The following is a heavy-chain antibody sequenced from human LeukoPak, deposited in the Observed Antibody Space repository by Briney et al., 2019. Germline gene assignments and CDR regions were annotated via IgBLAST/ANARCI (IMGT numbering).Heavy chain of an antibody. CDR2: IKSDGST. CDR1: GFTFSSYW. Sequence: PGGSLRLSCAASGFTFSSYWMHWVRQAPGKGLVWVSRIKSDGSTNYADSVKGRFTISRDNAKNTLSLQMNSLRAEDTGVYYCARAPSEIGGYYPEYFGYWGQGTLVTVSS. D-gene: IGHD3-22*01. CDR3: ARAPSEIGGYYPEYFGY. V-gene: IGHV3-74*01. J-gene: IGHJ1*01.